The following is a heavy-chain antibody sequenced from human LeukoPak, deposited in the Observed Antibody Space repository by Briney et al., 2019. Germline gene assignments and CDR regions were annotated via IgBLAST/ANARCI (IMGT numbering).Heavy chain of an antibody. D-gene: IGHD2-2*01. J-gene: IGHJ6*02. CDR1: GYTFTGYY. CDR2: INPNSGGT. Sequence: ASVKVSCKASGYTFTGYYMHWVRQAPGQGLEWMGWINPNSGGTNYAQKFQGRVTMTRDTSISTAYMELSRLRSDDTAVYYCARDGADIVVVPAAKENKYSYYGMEAWAKGPRSPSP. CDR3: ARDGADIVVVPAAKENKYSYYGMEA. V-gene: IGHV1-2*02.